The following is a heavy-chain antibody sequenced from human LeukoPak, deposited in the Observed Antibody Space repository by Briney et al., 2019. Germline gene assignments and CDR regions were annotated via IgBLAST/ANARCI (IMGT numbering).Heavy chain of an antibody. Sequence: PGRSLRLSCAASGFTFSSYGMHWVRQAPGKGLEWVAVISYDGSNKYYADSVKGRLTISRDNSKNTLYLQMNSLRAEDTAVYYCAKMTTANYGGVFDYWGQGTLVTVSS. CDR3: AKMTTANYGGVFDY. V-gene: IGHV3-30*18. CDR1: GFTFSSYG. D-gene: IGHD4-4*01. J-gene: IGHJ4*02. CDR2: ISYDGSNK.